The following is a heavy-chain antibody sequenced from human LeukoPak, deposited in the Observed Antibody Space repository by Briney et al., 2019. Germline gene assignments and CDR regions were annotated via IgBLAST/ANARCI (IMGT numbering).Heavy chain of an antibody. J-gene: IGHJ4*02. Sequence: TGGSLRLSCAASGFTFSGYAMSWVRQAPGKGLEWVSAISGSGGSTYYADSVKGRFTISRDNSKNTLYLQMNSLGAEDTAVYYCANSPLGYNTNWGQGTLVTVSS. CDR3: ANSPLGYNTN. CDR1: GFTFSGYA. CDR2: ISGSGGST. D-gene: IGHD5-24*01. V-gene: IGHV3-23*01.